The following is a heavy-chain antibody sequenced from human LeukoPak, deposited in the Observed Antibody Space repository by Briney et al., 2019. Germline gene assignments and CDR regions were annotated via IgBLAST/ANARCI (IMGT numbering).Heavy chain of an antibody. V-gene: IGHV4-38-2*02. Sequence: SETLSLTCTVSGYSISSGYYWGWIRQPPGKGLEWIGEINHSGSTNYNPSLKSRVTISVDTSKNQFSLKLSSVTAADTAVYYCARLKDWDYWTRTLDYWGQGTLVTVSS. D-gene: IGHD1-7*01. CDR3: ARLKDWDYWTRTLDY. CDR2: INHSGST. CDR1: GYSISSGYY. J-gene: IGHJ4*02.